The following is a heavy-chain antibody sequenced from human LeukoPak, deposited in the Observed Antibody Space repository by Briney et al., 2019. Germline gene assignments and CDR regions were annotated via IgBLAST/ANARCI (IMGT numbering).Heavy chain of an antibody. CDR1: GFTFSNAW. J-gene: IGHJ4*02. V-gene: IGHV3-15*01. CDR2: IKSKTDGGTT. D-gene: IGHD3-9*01. CDR3: TTEAVPYYDILTGYNVVDY. Sequence: PWGSLRLSCAASGFTFSNAWMSWVRQAPGKGLEWVGRIKSKTDGGTTDYAAPVKGRFTISRDDSKNTLYLQMNSLKTEDTAVYYCTTEAVPYYDILTGYNVVDYWGQGTLVTVSS.